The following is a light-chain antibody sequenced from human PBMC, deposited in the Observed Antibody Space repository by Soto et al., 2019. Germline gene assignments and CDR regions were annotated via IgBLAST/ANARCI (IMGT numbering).Light chain of an antibody. V-gene: IGKV1-39*01. CDR1: QSIRSW. CDR3: QQSYSTPHT. J-gene: IGKJ2*01. Sequence: DIQMTQSPSTLSASVGDRVTITCRASQSIRSWLAWYQQKPGKAPRLLIYAASSLQSGVPSGFSGSGSGTDFTLTISDLQPEDFATYYCQQSYSTPHTFGRGTKVDIK. CDR2: AAS.